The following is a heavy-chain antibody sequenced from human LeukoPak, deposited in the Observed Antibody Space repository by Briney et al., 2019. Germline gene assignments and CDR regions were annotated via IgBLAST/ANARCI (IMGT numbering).Heavy chain of an antibody. CDR1: GYTFTSYD. Sequence: ASVKVSCKASGYTFTSYDINWVRQAPGQGLEWMGCMNPNSGNTGYAQKFQGRVTMTRNTSISTAYMELSSLRSEDTAVYYCARVTMVRGANNWGNFDLWGRGTLVTVSS. D-gene: IGHD3-10*01. CDR3: ARVTMVRGANNWGNFDL. J-gene: IGHJ2*01. V-gene: IGHV1-8*01. CDR2: MNPNSGNT.